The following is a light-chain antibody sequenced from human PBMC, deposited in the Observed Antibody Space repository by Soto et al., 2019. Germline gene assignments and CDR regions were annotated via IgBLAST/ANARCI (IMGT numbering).Light chain of an antibody. CDR1: SSNIGNNY. J-gene: IGLJ2*01. V-gene: IGLV1-47*01. CDR3: AAWDDSLRGLV. Sequence: QSVLTQPPSASGTPGQRVTISCSGSSSNIGNNYVHWYQQLPGTAPKLLIYRNNQRPSVVPDRVSASKSGTSASLAIGGLRSKDEADYYCAAWDDSLRGLVFGGGTKLTVL. CDR2: RNN.